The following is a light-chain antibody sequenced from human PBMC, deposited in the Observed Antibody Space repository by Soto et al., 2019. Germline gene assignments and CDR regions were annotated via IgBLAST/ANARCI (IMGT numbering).Light chain of an antibody. V-gene: IGLV1-40*01. CDR3: QSYDTSLSGVL. CDR1: STNIGAGYG. J-gene: IGLJ3*02. Sequence: QSVLTQPPSVSGAPGQRVTISCTRSSTNIGAGYGVHWYQQVPGTAPKLLIYNNNNRPSGVPDRFSGSKSGTSASLAITGLQAEDEADYYCQSYDTSLSGVLFGGGTKLTVL. CDR2: NNN.